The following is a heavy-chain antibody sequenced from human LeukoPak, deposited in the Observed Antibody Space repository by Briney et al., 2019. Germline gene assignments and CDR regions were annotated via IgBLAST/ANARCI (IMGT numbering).Heavy chain of an antibody. CDR3: ARSTKGHYYDSSGYPTYYYYGMDV. V-gene: IGHV4-34*01. CDR2: INHSGST. CDR1: GGSFSGYY. D-gene: IGHD3-22*01. J-gene: IGHJ6*02. Sequence: SETLSLTCAVYGGSFSGYYWSWIRQPPGKGLEWIGEINHSGSTNYNPSLKSRVTISVDTSKNQFSLKLSSVTAADTAVYYCARSTKGHYYDSSGYPTYYYYGMDVWGQGTTVTVSS.